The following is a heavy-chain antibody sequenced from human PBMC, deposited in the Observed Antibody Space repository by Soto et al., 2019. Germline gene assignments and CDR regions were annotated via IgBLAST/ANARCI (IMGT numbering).Heavy chain of an antibody. CDR2: ISYDGSNK. CDR1: GFTFSNYG. V-gene: IGHV3-30*18. J-gene: IGHJ5*02. CDR3: AKGDWFVP. Sequence: QVQLVESGGGVVQPGRSLRLSCAASGFTFSNYGMHWVRQAPGKGLEWVAVISYDGSNKYYADSVKGRFSISRDNSKNTLYLQMNSLRAEDTAMYYCAKGDWFVPWGQGTLVTVSS.